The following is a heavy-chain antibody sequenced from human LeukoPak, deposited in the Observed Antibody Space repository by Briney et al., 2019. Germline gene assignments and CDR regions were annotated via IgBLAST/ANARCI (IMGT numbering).Heavy chain of an antibody. Sequence: NPSETLSLTCTISGGSLSPYYWNWIRQPAGKGLEWIGRIYSSGTTNYNPSLRSRVSMSVDTSKNQFSLKLSSVTAADTAVYYCARAGQGYCTSAGCFLSLDYWGQGTLVTVSS. CDR1: GGSLSPYY. D-gene: IGHD2-2*01. CDR3: ARAGQGYCTSAGCFLSLDY. V-gene: IGHV4-4*07. CDR2: IYSSGTT. J-gene: IGHJ4*02.